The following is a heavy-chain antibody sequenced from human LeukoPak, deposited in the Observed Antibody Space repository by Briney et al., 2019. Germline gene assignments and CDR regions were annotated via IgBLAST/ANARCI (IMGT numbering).Heavy chain of an antibody. CDR3: AKGRVGSGWYRFDY. CDR2: ISYDGSNK. Sequence: GRSLRLSCAASGFTFSSYGMHWVRQAPGKGLEWVAVISYDGSNKYYADSVEGRFTISRDNSKNTLYLQMNSLRAEDTAVYYCAKGRVGSGWYRFDYWGQGTLVTVSS. D-gene: IGHD6-19*01. CDR1: GFTFSSYG. J-gene: IGHJ4*02. V-gene: IGHV3-30*18.